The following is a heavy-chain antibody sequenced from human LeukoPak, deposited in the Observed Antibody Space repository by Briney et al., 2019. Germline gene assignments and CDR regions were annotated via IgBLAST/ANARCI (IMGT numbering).Heavy chain of an antibody. J-gene: IGHJ3*02. CDR3: AKPTATDDAFDI. V-gene: IGHV3-30*04. Sequence: GGSLRLSCAASGFTFSSYAMHWVRQAPGKGLEWVAVISYDGSNKYYADSVKGRFTISRDNSKNTLYLQMNSLRAEDTAVYYCAKPTATDDAFDIWGQGTMVTVSS. CDR2: ISYDGSNK. CDR1: GFTFSSYA.